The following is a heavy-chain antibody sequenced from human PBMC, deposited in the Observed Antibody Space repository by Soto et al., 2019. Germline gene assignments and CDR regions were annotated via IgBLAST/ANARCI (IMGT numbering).Heavy chain of an antibody. J-gene: IGHJ4*02. CDR1: GFIFTDYS. CDR3: ARDPKRRDGYNFDS. V-gene: IGHV3-11*01. Sequence: QVQLVESGGGLVEPGGSLRLSCAASGFIFTDYSMTWIRQAPGKGLRWVPYIPKGDETTQYADPVKGRFTVSRDNAKKVLFLQTSSLRVDDTAVYYCARDPKRRDGYNFDSWGRGALVTVSS. D-gene: IGHD5-12*01. CDR2: IPKGDETT.